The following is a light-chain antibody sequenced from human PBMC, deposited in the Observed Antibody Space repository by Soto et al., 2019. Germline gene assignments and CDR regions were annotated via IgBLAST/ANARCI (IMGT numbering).Light chain of an antibody. J-gene: IGKJ2*01. CDR1: QSVGSD. Sequence: EIVMTQSPATLSVSLGDRATLSCRASQSVGSDLAWSQQKPGQAPRLLIYGASTRATVIPARFSGSGSETDFNLTISSLHPEDFAVYWCQQYDSWPPSYTFGQGTKLEIK. CDR3: QQYDSWPPSYT. CDR2: GAS. V-gene: IGKV3-15*01.